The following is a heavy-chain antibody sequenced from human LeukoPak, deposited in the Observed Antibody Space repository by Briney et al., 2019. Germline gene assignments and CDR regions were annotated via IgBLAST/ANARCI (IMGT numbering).Heavy chain of an antibody. CDR3: AREGGTWYYDFWSGYYWFDP. CDR2: INSDGSST. D-gene: IGHD3-3*01. V-gene: IGHV3-74*01. Sequence: GGSLRLSCAASGFTFSSYGMHWVRQAPGKGLVWVSRINSDGSSTSYADSVEGRFTISRDNAKNTLYLQMNSLRAEDTAVYYCAREGGTWYYDFWSGYYWFDPWGQGTLVTVSS. J-gene: IGHJ5*02. CDR1: GFTFSSYG.